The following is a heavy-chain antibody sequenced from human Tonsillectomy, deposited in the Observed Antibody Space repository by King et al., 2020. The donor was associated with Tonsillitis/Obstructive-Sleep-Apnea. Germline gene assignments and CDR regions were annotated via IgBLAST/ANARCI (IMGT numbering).Heavy chain of an antibody. J-gene: IGHJ4*02. D-gene: IGHD2-15*01. CDR3: AQAHCSHRSCYLSPNPEYYFHH. V-gene: IGHV3-30*18. CDR2: ISHDGRSK. Sequence: VQLVESGGGVVQPGRSLRLSCAASGFTFGDYGMHWVRQAPGKGLEWVAVISHDGRSKIYTDSVKGRLTISRDNSKNTLYLQMDSLRGEDTAVYYCAQAHCSHRSCYLSPNPEYYFHHWGQGALVAVSS. CDR1: GFTFGDYG.